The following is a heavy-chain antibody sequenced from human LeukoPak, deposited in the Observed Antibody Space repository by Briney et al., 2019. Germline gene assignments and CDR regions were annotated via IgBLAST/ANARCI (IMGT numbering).Heavy chain of an antibody. J-gene: IGHJ4*02. V-gene: IGHV4-38-2*01. CDR2: IYHSGNT. CDR3: ARIEYSSSIAY. D-gene: IGHD6-6*01. CDR1: GFSISSGYY. Sequence: PSETLSLTCAVSGFSISSGYYWGWIRQPPGKGLEWIGSIYHSGNTNYNPSLKSRVTISVDTSKNQFSLKLSSVTAADTAVYYCARIEYSSSIAYWGQGTLVTVSS.